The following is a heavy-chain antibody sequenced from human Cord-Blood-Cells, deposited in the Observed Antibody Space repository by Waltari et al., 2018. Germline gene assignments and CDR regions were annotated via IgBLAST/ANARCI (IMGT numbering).Heavy chain of an antibody. CDR2: IYPGDSDT. V-gene: IGHV5-51*01. D-gene: IGHD6-6*01. Sequence: EVQLVQSGAEVKKPGQSLKISWKGSGYSFTSYWIGWVRKIPGKGLEWMGIIYPGDSDTRYSPSFQGQVTISADKSISTAYLQWSSLKASDTAMYYCARQVGYSSSPNAFDIWGQGTMVTVSS. J-gene: IGHJ3*02. CDR3: ARQVGYSSSPNAFDI. CDR1: GYSFTSYW.